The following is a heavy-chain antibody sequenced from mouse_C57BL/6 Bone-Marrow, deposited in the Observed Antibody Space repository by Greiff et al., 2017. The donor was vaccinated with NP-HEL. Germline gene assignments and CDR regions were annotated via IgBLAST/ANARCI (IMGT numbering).Heavy chain of an antibody. CDR1: GFNIKDDY. Sequence: VQLQQSGAELVRPGASVKLSCTASGFNIKDDYMHWVKQRPEQGLEWIGWIDPENGDTEYASKFQGKATITADTSSNTAYLQLSSLTSEDSAVYFCARENYDYDGAMDYWGQGTSVTVSS. V-gene: IGHV14-4*01. D-gene: IGHD2-4*01. CDR2: IDPENGDT. J-gene: IGHJ4*01. CDR3: ARENYDYDGAMDY.